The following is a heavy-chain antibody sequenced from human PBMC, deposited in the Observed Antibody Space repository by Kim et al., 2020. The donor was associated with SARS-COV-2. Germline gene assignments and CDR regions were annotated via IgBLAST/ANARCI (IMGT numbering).Heavy chain of an antibody. CDR2: IIPIFGTA. J-gene: IGHJ4*02. D-gene: IGHD3-22*01. V-gene: IGHV1-69*13. CDR3: ARDSAYVSSGYYYVY. CDR1: GGTFSSYA. Sequence: SVKVSCKASGGTFSSYAISWVRQAPGQGLEWMGGIIPIFGTANYAQKFQGRVTITADESTGTTYMELSSLRSEDTAVYYCARDSAYVSSGYYYVYWGQGTLVTVSS.